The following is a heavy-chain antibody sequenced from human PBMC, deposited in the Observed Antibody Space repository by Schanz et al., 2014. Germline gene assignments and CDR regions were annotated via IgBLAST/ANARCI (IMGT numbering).Heavy chain of an antibody. Sequence: QVQLVQSGAEVKKPGASVKVSCRASGYPFTSDDITWVRQAPGQGLEWMGWMNPNSGDTGYPRKFQDRVTITRNTSISTAYMELNSLTSEDTAVYYCARDRRRYCSTASCLHDNWFDPWGQGTLVTVSS. CDR2: MNPNSGDT. CDR1: GYPFTSDD. V-gene: IGHV1-8*01. J-gene: IGHJ5*02. CDR3: ARDRRRYCSTASCLHDNWFDP. D-gene: IGHD2-2*01.